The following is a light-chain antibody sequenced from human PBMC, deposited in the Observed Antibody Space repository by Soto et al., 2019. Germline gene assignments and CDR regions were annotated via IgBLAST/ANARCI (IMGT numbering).Light chain of an antibody. J-gene: IGLJ3*02. CDR2: DVR. V-gene: IGLV2-11*01. CDR3: CSYTGTLWV. Sequence: QSALTQPRSVSGSPGQSVTISCTGTSSDVGGYNYVSWYQQQPGKVPKLMIDDVRKRPSGVPDRFSGSKSGNTASLTISGLQAEDAADYYCCSYTGTLWVFGGGTKLTVL. CDR1: SSDVGGYNY.